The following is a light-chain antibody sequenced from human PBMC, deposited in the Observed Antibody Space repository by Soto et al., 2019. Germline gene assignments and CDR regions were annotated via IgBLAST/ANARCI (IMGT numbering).Light chain of an antibody. Sequence: QSALTQPASVSGSPGQAITISCTGTSSDVGSYNVVSWYQQHPGKAPKLIIYEASKRPSGVSNRFSGSKSGSTASLTISGLQAEDEADYYCCSYAGSSTYVFGTGTQLTVL. V-gene: IGLV2-23*01. J-gene: IGLJ7*01. CDR1: SSDVGSYNV. CDR3: CSYAGSSTYV. CDR2: EAS.